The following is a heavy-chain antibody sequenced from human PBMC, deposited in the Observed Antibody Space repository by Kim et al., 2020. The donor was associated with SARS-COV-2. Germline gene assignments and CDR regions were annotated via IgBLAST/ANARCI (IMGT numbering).Heavy chain of an antibody. V-gene: IGHV3-30*07. J-gene: IGHJ4*02. D-gene: IGHD3-22*01. CDR3: ARDGYYYDSSGYLGY. Sequence: SVKGRFTISRDNSKNTLYLQMNSLRAEDTAVYYCARDGYYYDSSGYLGYWGQGTLVTVSS.